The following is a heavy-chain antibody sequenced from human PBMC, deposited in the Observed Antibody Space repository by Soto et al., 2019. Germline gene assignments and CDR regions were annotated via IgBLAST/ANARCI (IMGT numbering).Heavy chain of an antibody. V-gene: IGHV4-4*07. CDR2: IYASGRT. J-gene: IGHJ2*01. CDR3: ARHFDVDPSLDQYYFDL. CDR1: GASITPYF. D-gene: IGHD3-9*01. Sequence: QVQLQESGPGLVKPSETLSLMCTVSGASITPYFWSWIRQPAGKAPEWVGHIYASGRTTYNPSLKSRVTMFVSQTQVSLRLTSVTAADTAVYYCARHFDVDPSLDQYYFDLWGRGALVTVSS.